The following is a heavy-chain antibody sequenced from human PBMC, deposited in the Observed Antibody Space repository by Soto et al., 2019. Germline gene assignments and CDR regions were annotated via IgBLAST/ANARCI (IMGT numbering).Heavy chain of an antibody. CDR1: GFTFSSYA. D-gene: IGHD1-26*01. CDR3: AKDGGHSGGSSFDY. J-gene: IGHJ4*02. V-gene: IGHV3-23*01. Sequence: GGSLRLSCAASGFTFSSYAMSWVRQAPGKGLEWVSAISGSGGSTYYVDSVKGRFTISRDNSKNTLYLQMNSLRAEDTAVYYCAKDGGHSGGSSFDYWGQGTLVTVSS. CDR2: ISGSGGST.